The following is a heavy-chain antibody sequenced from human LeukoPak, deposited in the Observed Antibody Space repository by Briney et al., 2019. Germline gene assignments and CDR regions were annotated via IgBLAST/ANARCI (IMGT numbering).Heavy chain of an antibody. CDR3: ARDMTALDY. CDR1: GFTFSDRY. Sequence: GGSLRLSCVASGFTFSDRYMAWIRQAPGKGLEWVARISDDSTYTNYADSVKGRFSISRDNAKKSLYLQMDSLRAEDTAVYYCARDMTALDYWGPGTLVTVSS. CDR2: ISDDSTYT. D-gene: IGHD2-21*02. V-gene: IGHV3-11*06. J-gene: IGHJ4*02.